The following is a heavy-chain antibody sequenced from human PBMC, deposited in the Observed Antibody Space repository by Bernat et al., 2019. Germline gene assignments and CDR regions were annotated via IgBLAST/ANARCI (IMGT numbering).Heavy chain of an antibody. CDR3: ARGGPYGYSLDI. V-gene: IGHV3-11*06. Sequence: QVQLVESGGGLVKPGGSLRLSCAVSGFTFSDYYMSWIRQAPGKGLEWVSYISSSSSYTNYADSVKGRFTISRDNAKNSLYLQMNSLRAEDTAVYYCARGGPYGYSLDIWGQGTMVTVSS. CDR1: GFTFSDYY. J-gene: IGHJ3*02. CDR2: ISSSSSYT. D-gene: IGHD5-18*01.